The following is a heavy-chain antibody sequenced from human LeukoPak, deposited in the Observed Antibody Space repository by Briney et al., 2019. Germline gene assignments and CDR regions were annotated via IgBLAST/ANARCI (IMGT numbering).Heavy chain of an antibody. CDR2: IYYSGST. D-gene: IGHD3-3*01. CDR1: GGSISSYY. J-gene: IGHJ4*02. Sequence: SETLSLTCTVSGGSISSYYWSWIRQPPGKGLEWIGYIYYSGSTNYNPSLKSRVTISVDTSKNQFSLKLSSVTAADTAVYYCARDRRFLEWLHYFDYWGQGTLVTVSS. CDR3: ARDRRFLEWLHYFDY. V-gene: IGHV4-59*01.